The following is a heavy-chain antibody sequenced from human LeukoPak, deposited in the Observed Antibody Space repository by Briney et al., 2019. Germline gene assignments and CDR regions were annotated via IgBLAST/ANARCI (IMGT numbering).Heavy chain of an antibody. D-gene: IGHD3-22*01. Sequence: GGSLRLSCAASGFTFSSYGMHWVRQAPGKGLVWVSRINSDGSSTSYADSVKGRFTISRDNAKNTLYLQMNSLRAEDTAVYYCARGGGTYYYDSSGYYGMDVWGQGTTVTVSS. CDR1: GFTFSSYG. CDR2: INSDGSST. J-gene: IGHJ6*02. CDR3: ARGGGTYYYDSSGYYGMDV. V-gene: IGHV3-74*01.